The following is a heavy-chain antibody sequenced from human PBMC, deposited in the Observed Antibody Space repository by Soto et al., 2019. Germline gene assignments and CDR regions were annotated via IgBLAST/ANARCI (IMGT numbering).Heavy chain of an antibody. CDR1: GGSISSSSYY. Sequence: QLQLQESGPGLVKPSETLSLTCTVSGGSISSSSYYWGWIRQPPGKGLEWIGSIYYSGSTYHNPSLKSRVTISEDTSKNQFSLKLSSVTAADTAVYYCARRGAVAVVDYWGQGTLVTVSS. J-gene: IGHJ4*02. CDR2: IYYSGST. CDR3: ARRGAVAVVDY. V-gene: IGHV4-39*01. D-gene: IGHD6-19*01.